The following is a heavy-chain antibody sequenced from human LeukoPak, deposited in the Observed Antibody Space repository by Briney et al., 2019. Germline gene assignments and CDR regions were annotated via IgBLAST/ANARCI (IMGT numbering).Heavy chain of an antibody. CDR3: ATCRDEFGDYGFTS. CDR1: GGSISGYY. J-gene: IGHJ5*02. V-gene: IGHV4-59*01. Sequence: PSETLSLTCTVSGGSISGYYWTWIRRPPGKGLEWIGCIYSSGSTSYKPSLKSRITISVDTSKNQFSLNLSSVTAADTAVYYCATCRDEFGDYGFTSWGQGTLVTVSS. CDR2: IYSSGST. D-gene: IGHD4-17*01.